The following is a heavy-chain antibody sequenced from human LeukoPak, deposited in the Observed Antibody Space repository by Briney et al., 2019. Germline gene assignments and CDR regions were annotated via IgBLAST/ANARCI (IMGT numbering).Heavy chain of an antibody. D-gene: IGHD3-10*01. CDR2: IYYSGST. Sequence: SETLSLTCTVSGGSISSYYWSWIRQPPGKGLEWIGYIYYSGSTNYNPSLKSRVTISVDTSKNQFFLKLSSVTAADTAVYYCARTYYYGSGILTTFDPWGQGTLVTVSS. CDR1: GGSISSYY. V-gene: IGHV4-59*08. J-gene: IGHJ5*02. CDR3: ARTYYYGSGILTTFDP.